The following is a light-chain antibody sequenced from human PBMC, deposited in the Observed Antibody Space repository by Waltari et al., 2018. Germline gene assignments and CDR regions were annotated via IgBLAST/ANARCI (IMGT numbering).Light chain of an antibody. CDR1: QDIGNE. CDR3: LTDDSDPRT. J-gene: IGKJ1*01. V-gene: IGKV1-6*01. CDR2: GAS. Sequence: AIQMTQSPSSLSASVGDRVTITCRASQDIGNELGWYQQTPGKAPKLLIHGASSLKSGVPSRFSGGGSGTDYTLTISSLQPEGCANYYWLTDDSDPRTFVQGTKVE.